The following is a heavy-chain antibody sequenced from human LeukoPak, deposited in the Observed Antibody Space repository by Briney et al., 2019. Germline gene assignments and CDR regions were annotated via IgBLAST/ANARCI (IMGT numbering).Heavy chain of an antibody. CDR2: INSNSGGT. D-gene: IGHD6-13*01. CDR3: AKALGAAAGTLYFDY. V-gene: IGHV1-2*06. Sequence: SVKVSCKASGYTFTAYYIHWVRQAPGQGLEWMGRINSNSGGTDSAQKFQGRVTMTRHTSITTAYMQLISLRSDDTAVYYCAKALGAAAGTLYFDYWGEGTLVTVST. J-gene: IGHJ4*02. CDR1: GYTFTAYY.